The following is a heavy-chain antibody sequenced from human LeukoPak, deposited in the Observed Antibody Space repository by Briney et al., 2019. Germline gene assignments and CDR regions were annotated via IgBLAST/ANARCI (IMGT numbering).Heavy chain of an antibody. J-gene: IGHJ3*02. CDR2: INPSGGST. CDR3: ARTIEGGDAFDI. CDR1: GYTFTSYY. V-gene: IGHV1-46*01. Sequence: ASXKVSCKASGYTFTSYYIHWVRQAPGQGLEWMGIINPSGGSTSYAQKFQGRVTVTRDTSTSTVYMELSSLRSEDTAVYYCARTIEGGDAFDIWGQGTMVTVSS. D-gene: IGHD1-26*01.